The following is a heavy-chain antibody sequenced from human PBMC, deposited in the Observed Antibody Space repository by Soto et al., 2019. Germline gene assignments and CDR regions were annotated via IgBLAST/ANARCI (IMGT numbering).Heavy chain of an antibody. J-gene: IGHJ6*02. CDR1: GFTFSNAW. CDR2: IKSKTDGGTT. Sequence: GGSLRLSCAASGFTFSNAWMNWVRQAPGKGLEWVGRIKSKTDGGTTDYAAPVKGRFTISRDDSKNTLYLQMNSLKTEDTAVYYCTTALSQRGYSYGLPLGGMDVWGQGTTVTVSS. V-gene: IGHV3-15*07. D-gene: IGHD5-18*01. CDR3: TTALSQRGYSYGLPLGGMDV.